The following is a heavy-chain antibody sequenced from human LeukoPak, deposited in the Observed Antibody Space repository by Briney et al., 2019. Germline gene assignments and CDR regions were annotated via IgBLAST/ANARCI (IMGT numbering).Heavy chain of an antibody. CDR2: INHSGST. CDR1: GGSFSSYY. Sequence: SETLSLTCAVYGGSFSSYYWSWIRQSPGKGPEWIGEINHSGSTNYNPSLKSRVSISVDTSKDQFSLKLSSVTAADTAVYYCARRGSSGWGYYYMDVWGKGTTVTVSS. CDR3: ARRGSSGWGYYYMDV. D-gene: IGHD6-19*01. V-gene: IGHV4-34*01. J-gene: IGHJ6*03.